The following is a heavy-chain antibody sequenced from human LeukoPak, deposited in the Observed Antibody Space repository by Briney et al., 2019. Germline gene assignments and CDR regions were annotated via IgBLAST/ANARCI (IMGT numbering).Heavy chain of an antibody. Sequence: PSETLSLTCTVSGDSVRTNNYHWSWIRQPPGEGLEWIGYIHYSGNTNYNTSLKSRVTISVDTSKSQFSLKLSSVTVADTAVYYCARGYSSSWSPNFDFWGQGTLVTVSS. D-gene: IGHD6-13*01. J-gene: IGHJ4*02. V-gene: IGHV4-61*01. CDR2: IHYSGNT. CDR3: ARGYSSSWSPNFDF. CDR1: GDSVRTNNYH.